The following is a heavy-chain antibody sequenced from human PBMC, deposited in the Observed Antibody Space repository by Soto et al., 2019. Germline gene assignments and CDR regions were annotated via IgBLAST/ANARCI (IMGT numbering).Heavy chain of an antibody. D-gene: IGHD1-1*01. J-gene: IGHJ4*02. Sequence: PGGSLRLHCAASAFTLGDQWVTWVRPATGKGLEGVASIKRHGKEEHYLESVNGRFTISRDNAKKSLFSQLNSLRDVDTAIYYCARIRANDFDIDYRGQGSLVTVSS. CDR2: IKRHGKEE. V-gene: IGHV3-7*05. CDR1: AFTLGDQW. CDR3: ARIRANDFDIDY.